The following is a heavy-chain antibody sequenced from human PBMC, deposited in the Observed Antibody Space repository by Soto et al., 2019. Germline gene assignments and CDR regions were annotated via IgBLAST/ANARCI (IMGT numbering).Heavy chain of an antibody. J-gene: IGHJ4*02. CDR1: GDFIRSHY. CDR2: IYYNVNT. V-gene: IGHV4-59*11. D-gene: IGHD4-17*01. Sequence: QVHLQESGPGLVKPSETLSLNCTVSGDFIRSHYWTWIRQAPGKGLEWIGSIYYNVNTNYNPSLNSRVTISVNTSKKQFSLKVTSVTTADTAVYYCARGLTEGYGGTLDSWGQGTLVTVSS. CDR3: ARGLTEGYGGTLDS.